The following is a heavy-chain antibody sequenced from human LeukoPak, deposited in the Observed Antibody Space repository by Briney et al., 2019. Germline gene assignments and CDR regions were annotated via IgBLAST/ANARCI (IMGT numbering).Heavy chain of an antibody. Sequence: GGSLRLSCAASGFTFSDYYMSWIRQAPGKGLEWVSYISSSGSAIYYADSVKGRFTISRDNAKNSLYLQINSLRAEDTAVYYCARRAANWGNYYFDYWGQGTLVTVSS. J-gene: IGHJ4*02. D-gene: IGHD7-27*01. V-gene: IGHV3-11*01. CDR2: ISSSGSAI. CDR3: ARRAANWGNYYFDY. CDR1: GFTFSDYY.